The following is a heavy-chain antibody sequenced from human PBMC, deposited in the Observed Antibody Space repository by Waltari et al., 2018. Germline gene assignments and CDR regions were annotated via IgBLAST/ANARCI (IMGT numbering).Heavy chain of an antibody. CDR1: GGSFSGYY. V-gene: IGHV4-34*01. D-gene: IGHD5-12*01. J-gene: IGHJ6*02. CDR3: AAGGYLNSGDYYYYGMDV. Sequence: QVQLQQWGAGLLKPSETLSLTCAVYGGSFSGYYWSWLRQPPGKGLEWIGEINHSGSTNYNPSLKSRVTISVDTSKNQFSLKLSSVTAADTAVYYCAAGGYLNSGDYYYYGMDVWGQGTTVTVSS. CDR2: INHSGST.